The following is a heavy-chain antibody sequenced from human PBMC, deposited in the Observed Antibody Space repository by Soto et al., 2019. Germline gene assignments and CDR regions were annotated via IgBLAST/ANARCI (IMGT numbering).Heavy chain of an antibody. Sequence: QVQLVQSGAEVKRPGSSVKVSCKATGGPFSSRGFSWVRQAPGQGLEWMGAIITMLGTADYAPSFQGSLTITADEVTTTASMELPSLRSQDTTVYFSATEMKSWVIRAIDIWGQGSMIMVSS. CDR3: ATEMKSWVIRAIDI. V-gene: IGHV1-69*01. D-gene: IGHD1-26*01. J-gene: IGHJ3*02. CDR2: IITMLGTA. CDR1: GGPFSSRG.